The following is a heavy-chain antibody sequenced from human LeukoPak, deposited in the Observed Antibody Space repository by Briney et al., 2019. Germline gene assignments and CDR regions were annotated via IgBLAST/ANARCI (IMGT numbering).Heavy chain of an antibody. Sequence: GGSLRLSCAASGFSVSRNYLSWVRQAPGKGLEWVSVIYGGATTDYADSVKGRFTISTDSSKNTLYLQMNSLRDEDTSVYYCARGGRTDSGSYPNGMDVWGQGATVTVSS. D-gene: IGHD3-10*01. J-gene: IGHJ6*02. V-gene: IGHV3-66*01. CDR1: GFSVSRNY. CDR2: IYGGATT. CDR3: ARGGRTDSGSYPNGMDV.